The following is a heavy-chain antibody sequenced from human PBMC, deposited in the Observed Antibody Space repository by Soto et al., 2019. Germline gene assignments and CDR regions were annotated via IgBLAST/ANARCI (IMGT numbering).Heavy chain of an antibody. CDR2: IIPILGIA. Sequence: QVQLVQSGAEVKKPGSSVKVSCKASGGTFSSYTISWVRQAAGQGLEWMGRIIPILGIANYAQKFQGIVTITADKSTSTAYMELSSLRSEDTAVYYCARNYGDYEILDYWGEGTLVTVSS. J-gene: IGHJ4*02. CDR1: GGTFSSYT. D-gene: IGHD4-17*01. V-gene: IGHV1-69*02. CDR3: ARNYGDYEILDY.